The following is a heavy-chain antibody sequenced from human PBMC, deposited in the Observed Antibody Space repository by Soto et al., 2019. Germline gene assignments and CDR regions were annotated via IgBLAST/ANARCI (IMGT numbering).Heavy chain of an antibody. CDR3: ATDDYGVFAY. CDR2: IDPRSGCT. D-gene: IGHD3-10*01. CDR1: GYPFTTYY. J-gene: IGHJ4*02. Sequence: HVQLVQSGTEVKKPGASVRVSCMVSGYPFTTYYIHWVRQAPGQGLEWMGWIDPRSGCTVYEQKFHGRVTMTRDTSISTVYMDLSGLTSDDTALYYCATDDYGVFAYWGQGSLVTVSS. V-gene: IGHV1-2*02.